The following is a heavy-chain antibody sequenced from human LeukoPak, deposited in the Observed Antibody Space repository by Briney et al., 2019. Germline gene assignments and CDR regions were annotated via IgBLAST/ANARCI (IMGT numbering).Heavy chain of an antibody. CDR3: AKAPAIAGFYMDV. Sequence: PAGSLRLSCAASGFTFSSYGMHWVRQAPGKGLEWMAIIRSDGSDKSYAHSVEGRFTISRDNSQNTLYLQMNSLRAEDTAVYFCAKAPAIAGFYMDVWGTGTTVTVSS. J-gene: IGHJ6*03. CDR2: IRSDGSDK. V-gene: IGHV3-30*02. CDR1: GFTFSSYG. D-gene: IGHD2-21*02.